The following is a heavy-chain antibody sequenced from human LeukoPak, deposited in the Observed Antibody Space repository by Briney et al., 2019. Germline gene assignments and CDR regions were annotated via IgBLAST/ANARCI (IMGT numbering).Heavy chain of an antibody. Sequence: SETLSLTCTVSGGSINGYYWNWIRQPPGKALEWIGFIYSSGTTNYNPSLKSRVTMSLDTSNKQFSLRLTSVTAADTAVYFCARVASRSISSRCFDHWGQGTLVTVSS. CDR1: GGSINGYY. D-gene: IGHD6-6*01. CDR2: IYSSGTT. J-gene: IGHJ4*02. CDR3: ARVASRSISSRCFDH. V-gene: IGHV4-4*08.